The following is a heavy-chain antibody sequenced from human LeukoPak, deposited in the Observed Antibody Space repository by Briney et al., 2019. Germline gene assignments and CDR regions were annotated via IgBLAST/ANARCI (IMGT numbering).Heavy chain of an antibody. CDR2: IYTSGST. CDR3: ARDADSSGYQLPFDY. D-gene: IGHD3-22*01. CDR1: GGSISSYY. Sequence: SETLSLTCTVSGGSISSYYWSWIRQPAGKGLEWIGRIYTSGSTNYNPSLKSRVTMSVDTSKNQFSLKLSSVTAADTAVYYCARDADSSGYQLPFDYWGQGTLVTVSS. J-gene: IGHJ4*02. V-gene: IGHV4-4*07.